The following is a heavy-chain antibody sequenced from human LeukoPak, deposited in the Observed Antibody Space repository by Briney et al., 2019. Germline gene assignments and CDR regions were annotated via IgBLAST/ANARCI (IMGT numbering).Heavy chain of an antibody. CDR1: GFTFSSYA. Sequence: GGSLRLSCAASGFTFSSYAMSWVRQAPGKGLEWVSAISGSGGSTYYADSVKGRFTISRDNSKNTLYLQMNSLRAEDTAVYYCAGQLNGGDYFDYWGQGTLVTVSS. V-gene: IGHV3-23*01. D-gene: IGHD3-16*01. J-gene: IGHJ4*02. CDR3: AGQLNGGDYFDY. CDR2: ISGSGGST.